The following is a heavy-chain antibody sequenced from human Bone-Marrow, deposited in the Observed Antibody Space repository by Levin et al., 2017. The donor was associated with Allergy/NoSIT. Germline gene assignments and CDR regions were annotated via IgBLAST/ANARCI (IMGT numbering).Heavy chain of an antibody. D-gene: IGHD3-3*01. V-gene: IGHV6-1*01. J-gene: IGHJ4*02. Sequence: SQTLSLTCAISGDSVSSNSAAWNWIRQSPSRGLEWLGRTYYRSKWYNDYAVSVKSRITINPDTSKNQFSLQLNSVTPEDTAVYYCAREPHGKSTITIFGVVIRRYFDYWGQGTLVTVSS. CDR1: GDSVSSNSAA. CDR3: AREPHGKSTITIFGVVIRRYFDY. CDR2: TYYRSKWYN.